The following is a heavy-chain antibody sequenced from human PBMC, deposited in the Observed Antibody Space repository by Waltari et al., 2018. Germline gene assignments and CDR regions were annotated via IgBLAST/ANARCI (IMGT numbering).Heavy chain of an antibody. CDR2: IRDKGGVT. CDR1: GFTFSSYA. Sequence: EVQLLESGGGLVQPGGSLRLSCAASGFTFSSYAMSWVRQAPGKGLEWVSAIRDKGGVTYYADSVKGRFTISRDNSKNTLYLQMDSLRADDTAVYYCAKAGGSWIRLAGLSEYWGQGTLVTVSS. CDR3: AKAGGSWIRLAGLSEY. J-gene: IGHJ4*02. V-gene: IGHV3-23*01. D-gene: IGHD2-15*01.